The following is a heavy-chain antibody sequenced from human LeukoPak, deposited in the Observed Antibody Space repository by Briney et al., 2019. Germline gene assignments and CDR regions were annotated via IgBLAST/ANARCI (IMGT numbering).Heavy chain of an antibody. J-gene: IGHJ4*02. Sequence: SETLSLTCAVYGGSFSGYYWSWIRQPPGKGLEWIWEINHSGSTNYNPSLKSRVTISVDTSKNQFSLKLSSVTAADTAVYYCARVSSGWFWGQGTLVTVSS. CDR1: GGSFSGYY. V-gene: IGHV4-34*01. D-gene: IGHD6-19*01. CDR2: INHSGST. CDR3: ARVSSGWF.